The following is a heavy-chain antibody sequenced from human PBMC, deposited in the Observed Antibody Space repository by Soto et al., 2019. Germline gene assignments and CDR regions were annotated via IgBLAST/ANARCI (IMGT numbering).Heavy chain of an antibody. Sequence: SETLSLTCAVYGGSFSGYYWSWIRQPPGKGLEWIGEINHSGSTNYNPSLKSRVTISVDTSKNQFSLKLSSVTAADTAVYYCARGVPMVPAAIGYYYFDYWGQGTLVTVFS. J-gene: IGHJ4*02. CDR2: INHSGST. V-gene: IGHV4-34*01. CDR1: GGSFSGYY. CDR3: ARGVPMVPAAIGYYYFDY. D-gene: IGHD2-2*01.